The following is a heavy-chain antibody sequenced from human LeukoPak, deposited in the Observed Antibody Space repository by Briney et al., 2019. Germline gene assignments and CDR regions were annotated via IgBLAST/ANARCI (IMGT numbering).Heavy chain of an antibody. D-gene: IGHD3-3*01. CDR1: GFSASTNF. Sequence: GGSLRLSCVASGFSASTNFMSWVRQAPGKGLEWVSVIYSGGATHYTDSVKGRFTISRDNSKNTLYLQMNALRAEDTAVYYCARRHGSGYPDPVDYWGQGTLVTVSS. CDR2: IYSGGAT. V-gene: IGHV3-53*01. J-gene: IGHJ4*02. CDR3: ARRHGSGYPDPVDY.